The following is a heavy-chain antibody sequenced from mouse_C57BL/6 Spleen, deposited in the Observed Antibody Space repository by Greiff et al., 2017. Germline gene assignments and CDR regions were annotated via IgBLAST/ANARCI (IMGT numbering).Heavy chain of an antibody. Sequence: QVQLQQSGAELVRPGASVTLSCKASGYTFTDYEMHWVKQTPVHGLEWIGAIDPDTGGTAYTQKFKGKAILTADKSSSTAYMDLRILESEDYAVYYCTRDWYFDYWGQGTTLTVSS. CDR1: GYTFTDYE. J-gene: IGHJ2*01. D-gene: IGHD4-1*01. V-gene: IGHV1-15*01. CDR3: TRDWYFDY. CDR2: IDPDTGGT.